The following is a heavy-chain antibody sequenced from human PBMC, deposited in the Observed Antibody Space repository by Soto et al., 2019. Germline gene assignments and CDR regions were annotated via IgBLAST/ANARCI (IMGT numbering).Heavy chain of an antibody. J-gene: IGHJ4*02. V-gene: IGHV4-59*08. D-gene: IGHD5-18*01. CDR1: GGSISSYY. CDR2: IYYSGST. Sequence: QVQLQESGPGLVKPSETLSLTCTVSGGSISSYYWSWIRQPPGKGLEWIGYIYYSGSTNYNPSLKSRVTISVDPSKNQFSLKLSSVNAADTAVYYCARRYGSCFDYWGQGTLVPGSS. CDR3: ARRYGSCFDY.